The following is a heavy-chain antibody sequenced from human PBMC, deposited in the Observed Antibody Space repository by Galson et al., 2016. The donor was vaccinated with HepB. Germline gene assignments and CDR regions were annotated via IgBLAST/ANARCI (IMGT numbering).Heavy chain of an antibody. V-gene: IGHV3-21*01. D-gene: IGHD1-14*01. J-gene: IGHJ6*02. CDR1: GFTFSSYS. CDR2: ISSSSSYR. Sequence: SLRLSCAASGFTFSSYSMNWVRQAPGKGLEWVSSISSSSSYRYYAASVKGRFTISRDNAKHPLYLQMNSLRAEDTAVYYCAKGPEARDYYYYYYGMDVWGQGTTVIVSS. CDR3: AKGPEARDYYYYYYGMDV.